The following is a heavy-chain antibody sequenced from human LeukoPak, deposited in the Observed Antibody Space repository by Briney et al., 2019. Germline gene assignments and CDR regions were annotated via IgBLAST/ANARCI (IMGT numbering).Heavy chain of an antibody. Sequence: ASVKVSCKASGYTFINYGISWVRQAPGQGLEWMGWISAYNGNTNYAQKFQGRVTMTTDTSTSTAYMELRSLRSDDTAVYYCARRLYGDQLDNYYYYMDVWGKGTTVTVSS. V-gene: IGHV1-18*01. CDR2: ISAYNGNT. D-gene: IGHD4-17*01. CDR1: GYTFINYG. J-gene: IGHJ6*03. CDR3: ARRLYGDQLDNYYYYMDV.